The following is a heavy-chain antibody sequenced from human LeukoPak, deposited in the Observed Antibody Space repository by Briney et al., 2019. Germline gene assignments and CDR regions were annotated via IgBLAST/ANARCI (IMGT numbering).Heavy chain of an antibody. CDR2: IYTSGST. CDR1: GGSISSHY. Sequence: SSETLSLTCTVSGGSISSHYWSWIRQPPGKGLEWIGYIYTSGSTNYNPSLKSRVTISVDTSKNQFSLKLSSVTAADTAVYYCARLPYSSDVYFDYWGQGTLVTVSS. V-gene: IGHV4-4*09. J-gene: IGHJ4*02. CDR3: ARLPYSSDVYFDY. D-gene: IGHD6-25*01.